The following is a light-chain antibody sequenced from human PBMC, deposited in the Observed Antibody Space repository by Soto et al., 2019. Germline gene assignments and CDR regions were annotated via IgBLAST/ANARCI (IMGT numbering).Light chain of an antibody. J-gene: IGKJ4*01. V-gene: IGKV4-1*01. CDR1: QSVLYSSNNKNY. CDR3: QQYYSTPLT. Sequence: DIVMTQSPDSLAASLGERAPTNCKSSQSVLYSSNNKNYLAWYQQKPGQPPKLLIYWASTRESGVPDRFSGSGSGTDFTLTISSLQAEDVAVYYCQQYYSTPLTFGGGTKVDI. CDR2: WAS.